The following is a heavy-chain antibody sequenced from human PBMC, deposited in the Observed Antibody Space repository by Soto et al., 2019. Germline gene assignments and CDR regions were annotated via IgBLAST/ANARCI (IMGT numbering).Heavy chain of an antibody. CDR3: AKDLGNRYDYYGMDV. CDR2: ISYDGSNK. V-gene: IGHV3-30*18. J-gene: IGHJ6*02. CDR1: GFTFSSYG. D-gene: IGHD1-1*01. Sequence: QVQLVESGGGVVQPGRSLRLSCAASGFTFSSYGMHWVRQAPGKGLEWVAVISYDGSNKYYADSVKGRFTISRDNSKNTLYLQMNSLRAEDTAVYYCAKDLGNRYDYYGMDVWGQGTTVTVSS.